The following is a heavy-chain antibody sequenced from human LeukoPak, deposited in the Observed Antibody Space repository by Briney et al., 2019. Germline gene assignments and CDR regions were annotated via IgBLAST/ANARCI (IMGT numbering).Heavy chain of an antibody. CDR2: INFNSGGK. D-gene: IGHD2-21*01. CDR1: ASTFSGYY. V-gene: IGHV1-2*02. CDR3: TRQIVSGSMGCDF. J-gene: IGHJ4*02. Sequence: GASVKVSCKASASTFSGYYIHWVRQAPGQGLEWRGWINFNSGGKIFAEKFQDRGTMARDTSISTGYMELSRLRSDDPAVYYCTRQIVSGSMGCDFWGQGTLVTVSS.